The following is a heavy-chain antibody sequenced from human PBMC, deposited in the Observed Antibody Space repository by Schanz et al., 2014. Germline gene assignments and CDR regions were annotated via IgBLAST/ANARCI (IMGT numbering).Heavy chain of an antibody. D-gene: IGHD2-15*01. Sequence: EVQLVESGGGFVQPGGSLGLSCVVSGFTVSSDHMSWVRQAPGKGLEWVSAISGSGGSTYYADSVKGRFTISRDNSKNTLYLQMNSLRAEDTAVYYCAKARRKSNCSGGRCFHYSYYGMDVWGRGTLVTVSS. CDR3: AKARRKSNCSGGRCFHYSYYGMDV. J-gene: IGHJ6*02. CDR2: ISGSGGST. V-gene: IGHV3-23*04. CDR1: GFTVSSDH.